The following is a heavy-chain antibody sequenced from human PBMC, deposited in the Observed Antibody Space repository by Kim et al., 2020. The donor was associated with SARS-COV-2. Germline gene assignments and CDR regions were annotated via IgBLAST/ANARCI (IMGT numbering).Heavy chain of an antibody. CDR2: IIPIFGTA. D-gene: IGHD6-13*01. CDR1: GGTFSSYA. J-gene: IGHJ6*02. Sequence: ASVKVSCKASGGTFSSYAISWVRQAPGQGLEWMGGIIPIFGTANYAQKFQGRVTITADESTSTAYMELSSLRSEDTAVYYCARRAGSSWTAGRYYYYGMDVWGQGTTVTVSS. V-gene: IGHV1-69*13. CDR3: ARRAGSSWTAGRYYYYGMDV.